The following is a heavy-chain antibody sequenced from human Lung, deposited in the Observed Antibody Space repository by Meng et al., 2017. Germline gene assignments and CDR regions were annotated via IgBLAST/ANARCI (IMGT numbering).Heavy chain of an antibody. D-gene: IGHD6-13*01. CDR1: AYPSPEDW. J-gene: IGHJ4*02. CDR3: ARDEDISAAGKLFGDY. Sequence: GQLGAEMTVSGGSVTVHYKASAYPSPEDWVNRVRGAPGQGLEWVGRIKPKSGDTHYAQRFQGRVTMTGDTSISTAYMELSGLRSDDTDMYYCARDEDISAAGKLFGDYWGQGTLVTVSS. V-gene: IGHV1-2*05. CDR2: IKPKSGDT.